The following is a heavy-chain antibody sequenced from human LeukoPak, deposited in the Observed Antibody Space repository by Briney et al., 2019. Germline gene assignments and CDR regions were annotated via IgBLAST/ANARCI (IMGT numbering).Heavy chain of an antibody. D-gene: IGHD3-10*01. V-gene: IGHV3-30*02. Sequence: GGSLRRSGAASKFTFSSNGMHRLRQAPGKGLEWGAFIRYDGSNKYYADSGKVRFTISRDNYRNTLYLQMNSLRDEGTAVYYCAKVSTGGSGSYYHLDYWGKGTLVSVSS. CDR3: AKVSTGGSGSYYHLDY. CDR1: KFTFSSNG. CDR2: IRYDGSNK. J-gene: IGHJ4*02.